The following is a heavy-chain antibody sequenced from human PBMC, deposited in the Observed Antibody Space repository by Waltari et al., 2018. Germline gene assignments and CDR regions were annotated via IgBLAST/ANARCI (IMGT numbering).Heavy chain of an antibody. J-gene: IGHJ4*02. V-gene: IGHV3-48*03. CDR3: ARLGYNYGYVDY. D-gene: IGHD5-18*01. CDR1: GFTFSSYE. CDR2: SSASGRTI. Sequence: EVQLVESGGGLVQPGESLRLSCAASGFTFSSYEMNWVRQAPGEGLQWGSYSSASGRTIYDADSVKGRFTISRDNAENSLYLQMNSLRAEDTAVYYCARLGYNYGYVDYWGLGTLVTVSS.